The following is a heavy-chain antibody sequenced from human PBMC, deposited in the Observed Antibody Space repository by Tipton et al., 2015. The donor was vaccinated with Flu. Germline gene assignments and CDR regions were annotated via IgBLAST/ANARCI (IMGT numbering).Heavy chain of an antibody. D-gene: IGHD1-14*01. CDR1: VGSISNYY. Sequence: TLSLTCTVSVGSISNYYWSWIRQPPGKGLEWIGNIFYTGTTYFNPSLKNRVTISLDTSKNQFSLKVGSVTAADTAVYYCARAVYNIGPDYWGQGALVTVSS. V-gene: IGHV4-59*01. CDR3: ARAVYNIGPDY. CDR2: IFYTGTT. J-gene: IGHJ4*02.